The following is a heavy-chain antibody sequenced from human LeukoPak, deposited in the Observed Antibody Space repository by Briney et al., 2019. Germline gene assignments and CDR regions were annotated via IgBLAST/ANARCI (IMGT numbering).Heavy chain of an antibody. CDR2: ISSSSSYI. J-gene: IGHJ6*02. V-gene: IGHV3-21*01. CDR3: ARAKYCSGGSCFYLGMDV. D-gene: IGHD2-15*01. CDR1: GFTFSSYS. Sequence: GGSLRLSCAASGFTFSSYSMNWVRQAPGKGLEWVSSISSSSSYIYYADSVKGRFTISRDNAKTSLYLQMNSLRAEDTAVYYCARAKYCSGGSCFYLGMDVWGQGTTVTVSS.